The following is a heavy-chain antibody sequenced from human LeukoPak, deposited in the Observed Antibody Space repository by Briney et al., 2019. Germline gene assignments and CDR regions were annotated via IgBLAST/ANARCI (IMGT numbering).Heavy chain of an antibody. CDR1: GGSISSYY. D-gene: IGHD2-21*01. J-gene: IGHJ4*02. CDR3: ARGAPGGIDYGDY. V-gene: IGHV4-59*01. Sequence: PSETLSLTCTVSGGSISSYYWSWIRQPPGKGLEWIGYIYYSGISNYNPSLKSRVTISVDTSKSQFSLRLSSVTAADTAVYYCARGAPGGIDYGDYLGQGTLVTVPS. CDR2: IYYSGIS.